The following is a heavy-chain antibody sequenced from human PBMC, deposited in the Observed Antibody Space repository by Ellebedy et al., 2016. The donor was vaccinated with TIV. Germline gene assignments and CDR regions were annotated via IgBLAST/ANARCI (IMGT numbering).Heavy chain of an antibody. J-gene: IGHJ6*02. CDR2: IYPGDSDT. CDR1: GYSFTSYW. CDR3: ARHEGADLYYYYGMDV. D-gene: IGHD1-26*01. V-gene: IGHV5-51*01. Sequence: GESLKISXKGSGYSFTSYWIGWVRQMPGKGLEWMGIIYPGDSDTRYSPSFQGQVTISADKSISTAYLQWSSLKASDTAMYYCARHEGADLYYYYGMDVWGQGTTVTVSS.